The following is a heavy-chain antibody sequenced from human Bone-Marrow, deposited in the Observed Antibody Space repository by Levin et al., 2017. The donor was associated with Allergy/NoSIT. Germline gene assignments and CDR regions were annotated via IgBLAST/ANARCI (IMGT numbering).Heavy chain of an antibody. CDR3: ARYTSYDFWSGYSQRAFDI. D-gene: IGHD3-3*01. V-gene: IGHV4-31*03. CDR2: IYYSGST. CDR1: GGSISSGGYY. Sequence: SQTLSLTCTVSGGSISSGGYYWSWIRQHPGKGLEWIGYIYYSGSTYYNPSLKSRVTISVDTSKNQFSLKLSSVTAADTAVYYCARYTSYDFWSGYSQRAFDIWGQGTMVTVSS. J-gene: IGHJ3*02.